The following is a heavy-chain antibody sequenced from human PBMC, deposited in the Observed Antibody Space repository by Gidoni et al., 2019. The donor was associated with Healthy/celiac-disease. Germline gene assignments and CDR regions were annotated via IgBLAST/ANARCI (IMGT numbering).Heavy chain of an antibody. D-gene: IGHD6-13*01. V-gene: IGHV4-30-4*01. J-gene: IGHJ5*02. CDR2: IYYSGST. CDR1: GGSISSGDYY. Sequence: QVQLQESGPGLVKPSQTLSLTCTVSGGSISSGDYYWSWIRQPPGKGLEWIGYIYYSGSTYYNPSLKSRVTISVDTSKNQFSLKLSSVTAADTAVYYCARVIREIAAASWFDPWGQGTLVTVSS. CDR3: ARVIREIAAASWFDP.